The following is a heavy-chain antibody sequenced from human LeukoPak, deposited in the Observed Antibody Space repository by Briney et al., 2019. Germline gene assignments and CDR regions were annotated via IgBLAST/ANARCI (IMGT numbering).Heavy chain of an antibody. CDR2: ISSSSNYI. V-gene: IGHV3-21*01. CDR3: AREGSGHSSGYYWYYYYMDV. D-gene: IGHD3-22*01. Sequence: GGSLRLSCAASGFTFSSYSMNWVRQAPGKGLEWVSSISSSSNYIYYADSVKGRFTISRDNAKNSLYLQMNSLRVEDTAVYYCAREGSGHSSGYYWYYYYMDVWGKGSTVTVSS. J-gene: IGHJ6*03. CDR1: GFTFSSYS.